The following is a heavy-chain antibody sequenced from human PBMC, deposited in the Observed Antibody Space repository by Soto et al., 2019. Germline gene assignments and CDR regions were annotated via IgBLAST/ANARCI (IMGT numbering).Heavy chain of an antibody. D-gene: IGHD1-7*01. J-gene: IGHJ6*03. CDR1: GFTSSRYG. CDR2: IDTADDT. V-gene: IGHV3-13*01. CDR3: ARSETGTGYMDV. Sequence: EVKLVESGGGLVQPGGSLRLSCAASGFTSSRYGMHWVRQATGKGLEWVSLIDTADDTYYTGSVKGRFTVSRENAKNSIYLQMNNLRAGDTAVYYCARSETGTGYMDVWGKGTTVTVSS.